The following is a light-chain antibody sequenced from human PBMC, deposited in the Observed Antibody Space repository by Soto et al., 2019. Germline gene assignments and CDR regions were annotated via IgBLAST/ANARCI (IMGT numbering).Light chain of an antibody. J-gene: IGKJ4*01. CDR3: QQYASSPLT. V-gene: IGKV3-20*01. Sequence: ETELTQSPGTLSLSPGERATLSCRASQSVSSSYLAWYQQKPGQAPRLLIYDASSRATGIPDRFSGSGSGTDFTLTISRLQPEDFAVYYCQQYASSPLTFGGGTKVDIK. CDR1: QSVSSSY. CDR2: DAS.